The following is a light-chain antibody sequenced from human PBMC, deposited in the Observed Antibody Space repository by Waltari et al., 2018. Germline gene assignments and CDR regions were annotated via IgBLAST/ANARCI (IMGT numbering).Light chain of an antibody. V-gene: IGKV3-20*01. CDR3: QKYGTLPAT. J-gene: IGKJ1*01. CDR2: DAS. Sequence: DIFLTQSPGTLSLSPGEGATLSCRASQSTSRFLAWDQQKPGQAPRLLIYDASTRATGIPDRFSGSGSGTDFSLTISRLEPEDFAVYYCQKYGTLPATFGQGTKVEIK. CDR1: QSTSRF.